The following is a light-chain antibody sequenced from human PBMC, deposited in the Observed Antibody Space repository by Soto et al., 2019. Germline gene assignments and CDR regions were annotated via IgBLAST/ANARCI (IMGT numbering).Light chain of an antibody. Sequence: DIQMTQSPSTLSASVGDRVTITCRASQSISSWLAWYQQKPGKAPKLLIYKASNLQSGVPSRFSGSGFGTEFTLTINSLQPDDVATYYCQQSDSPYTFGQGTKLEIK. V-gene: IGKV1-5*03. J-gene: IGKJ2*01. CDR2: KAS. CDR3: QQSDSPYT. CDR1: QSISSW.